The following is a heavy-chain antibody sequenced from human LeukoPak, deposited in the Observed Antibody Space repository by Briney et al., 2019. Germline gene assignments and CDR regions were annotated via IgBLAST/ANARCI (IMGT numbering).Heavy chain of an antibody. D-gene: IGHD5-18*01. CDR3: ARSMVTFDN. J-gene: IGHJ4*02. CDR1: GFTFGDYA. CDR2: IRSRTYGATT. Sequence: SGGSLRLSCTASGFTFGDYAMSWVRQAPGKGLEWVGFIRSRTYGATTEYAASVKGRFIISRDDSKSIAYLQMNSLKTEDSAVYYCARSMVTFDNWGQGTLVTVSS. V-gene: IGHV3-49*04.